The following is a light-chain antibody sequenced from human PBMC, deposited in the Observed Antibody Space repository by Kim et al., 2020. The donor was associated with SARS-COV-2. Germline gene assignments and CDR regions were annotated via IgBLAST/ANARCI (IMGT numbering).Light chain of an antibody. J-gene: IGKJ3*01. CDR2: KVS. Sequence: QASISCRSSQGLVYSDGNIYLNWFHQRPGQSPRRLIYKVSNRDSGVPDRFSGSGSGTDFTLQISRVEAEDVGVYYCMQGTHWPFTFGPGTKVDIK. CDR1: QGLVYSDGNIY. V-gene: IGKV2-30*01. CDR3: MQGTHWPFT.